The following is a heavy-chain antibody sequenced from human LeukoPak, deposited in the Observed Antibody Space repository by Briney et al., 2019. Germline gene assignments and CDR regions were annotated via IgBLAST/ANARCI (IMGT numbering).Heavy chain of an antibody. CDR1: GFTFSSYD. CDR2: IGTAGDT. V-gene: IGHV3-13*01. Sequence: GGSLRLSCAASGFTFSSYDMHWVRQATGKGLEWVSAIGTAGDTYYPGSVKGRFTISRENAKNSLYLQMNSLRAEDTAVYYCARQGEWLVSDYWGQGTLVTVSS. CDR3: ARQGEWLVSDY. J-gene: IGHJ4*02. D-gene: IGHD6-19*01.